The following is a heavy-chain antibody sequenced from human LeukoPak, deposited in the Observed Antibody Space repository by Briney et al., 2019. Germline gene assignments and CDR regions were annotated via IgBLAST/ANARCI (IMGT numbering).Heavy chain of an antibody. D-gene: IGHD6-19*01. CDR2: IYYSGST. V-gene: IGHV4-31*03. CDR3: ARGTIAVAGTHYYYGMDV. CDR1: GGSISSGGYY. Sequence: SQTLSLTCTVSGGSISSGGYYWSWIRQHPGKGLEWIGYIYYSGSTYYNPSLKSRVTISVDASKNQFSLKLSSVTAADTAVYYCARGTIAVAGTHYYYGMDVWGQGTTVTVSS. J-gene: IGHJ6*02.